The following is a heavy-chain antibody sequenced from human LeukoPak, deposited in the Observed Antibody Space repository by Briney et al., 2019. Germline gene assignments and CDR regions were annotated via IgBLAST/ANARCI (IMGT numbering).Heavy chain of an antibody. D-gene: IGHD6-13*01. CDR1: GGTFSSYA. V-gene: IGHV1-69*13. CDR3: ARAAYSSPYYYYGMDV. CDR2: IIPIFGTA. Sequence: GASVKVSCKASGGTFSSYAISWVRQAPGQGLEWMGGIIPIFGTANYAQKFQGRVTITADEPTSTAYMELSSLRSEDTAVYYCARAAYSSPYYYYGMDVWGQGTTVTVSS. J-gene: IGHJ6*02.